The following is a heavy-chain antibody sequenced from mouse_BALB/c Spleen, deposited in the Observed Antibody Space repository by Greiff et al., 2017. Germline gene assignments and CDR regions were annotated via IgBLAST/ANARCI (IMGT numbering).Heavy chain of an antibody. V-gene: IGHV14-3*02. CDR1: GFNIKDTY. CDR3: ARGGNSAWFAY. J-gene: IGHJ3*01. D-gene: IGHD2-1*01. Sequence: DVQLQESGAELVKPGASVKLSCTASGFNIKDTYMHWVKQRPEQGLEWIGRIDPANGNTKYDPKFQGKATITADTSSNTAYLQLSSLTSEDTAVYYCARGGNSAWFAYWGQGTLVTVSA. CDR2: IDPANGNT.